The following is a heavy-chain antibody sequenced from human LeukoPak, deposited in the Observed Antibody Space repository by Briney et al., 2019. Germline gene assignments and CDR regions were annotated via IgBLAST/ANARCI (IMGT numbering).Heavy chain of an antibody. V-gene: IGHV4-4*09. CDR2: IYSTTGTT. CDR1: GASPY. Sequence: SETLTLTCTVSGASPYWTWIRQPPGKGLEWIGYIYSTTGTTNSNPSLKSRVTMSLDTSKKHLSLKLSAVTAADTAVYYCARGYGWIDPWGQGILVIVSS. CDR3: ARGYGWIDP. J-gene: IGHJ5*02. D-gene: IGHD3-10*01.